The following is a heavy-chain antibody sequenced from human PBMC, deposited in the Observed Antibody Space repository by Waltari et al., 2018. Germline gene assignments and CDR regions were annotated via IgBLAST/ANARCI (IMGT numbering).Heavy chain of an antibody. D-gene: IGHD2-8*02. Sequence: EVQLLESGGGLVQPGGSLRLSCGASGVSFRSFALGWVRQAPGKGLEWVSSISGSGHTTYYADSVQGRFSISRDFSKNTLYLQMDSLRVEDTALYYCAKGTDLVVYASTNEYWGQGTLVTVAS. J-gene: IGHJ4*02. CDR2: ISGSGHTT. CDR1: GVSFRSFA. CDR3: AKGTDLVVYASTNEY. V-gene: IGHV3-23*01.